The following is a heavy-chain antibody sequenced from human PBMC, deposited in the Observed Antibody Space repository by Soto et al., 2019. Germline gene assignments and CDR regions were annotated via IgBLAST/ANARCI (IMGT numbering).Heavy chain of an antibody. CDR1: GFTFSSYA. V-gene: IGHV3-23*01. J-gene: IGHJ6*02. Sequence: GGSLRLSCAASGFTFSSYAMSWVRQAPGKGLEWVSAISGSGGSTYYADSVKGRFTISRENSKNTLYLQMNSLRAEDTAVYYCAKDQVVVPAAIRTYGMDVWGQGTTVTVSS. CDR2: ISGSGGST. CDR3: AKDQVVVPAAIRTYGMDV. D-gene: IGHD2-2*01.